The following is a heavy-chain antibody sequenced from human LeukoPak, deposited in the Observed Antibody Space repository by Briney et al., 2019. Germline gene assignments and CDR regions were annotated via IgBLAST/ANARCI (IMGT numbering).Heavy chain of an antibody. J-gene: IGHJ4*02. CDR2: IRYDGSNK. D-gene: IGHD4-17*01. V-gene: IGHV3-30*02. Sequence: GGSLRLSCAASGFTFSSYGMHWVRQAPGKGLEWVTFIRYDGSNKYYADSVKGRFTISRDNSKNTAYLQMNSLKTEDTAVYYCTRVYGDYLSLHDYWGQGTLVTVSS. CDR1: GFTFSSYG. CDR3: TRVYGDYLSLHDY.